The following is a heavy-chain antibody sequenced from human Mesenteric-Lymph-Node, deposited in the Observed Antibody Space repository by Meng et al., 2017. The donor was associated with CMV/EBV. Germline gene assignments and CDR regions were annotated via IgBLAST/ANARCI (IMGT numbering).Heavy chain of an antibody. CDR1: GGSFSGYY. D-gene: IGHD6-13*01. CDR2: INHSGST. CDR3: ARAIRTAAAGTWSSRGGMDV. J-gene: IGHJ6*02. Sequence: GSLRLSCAVYGGSFSGYYWSWIRQPPGKGLEWIGEINHSGSTNYNPSLKSRVTISVDTSKNQFSLKLSSVTAADTAVYYCARAIRTAAAGTWSSRGGMDVWGQGTTVTVSS. V-gene: IGHV4-34*01.